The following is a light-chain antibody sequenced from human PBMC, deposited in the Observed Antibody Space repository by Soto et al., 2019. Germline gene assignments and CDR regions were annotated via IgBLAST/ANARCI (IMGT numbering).Light chain of an antibody. CDR2: DAS. Sequence: IQESLGPATLSPSKGDSLTITCRASDSIGRFLSWYQHQPGKAPKLMIYDASTLESGVPSRFSGRCSGTEFTLSIRSLPPDFLATYYCQQYSGHSGTFGQGTKVDI. V-gene: IGKV1-5*01. CDR1: DSIGRF. CDR3: QQYSGHSGT. J-gene: IGKJ1*01.